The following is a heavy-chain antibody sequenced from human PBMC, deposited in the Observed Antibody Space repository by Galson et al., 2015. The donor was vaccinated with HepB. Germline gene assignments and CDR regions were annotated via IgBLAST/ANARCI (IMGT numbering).Heavy chain of an antibody. CDR2: INPNNGAT. D-gene: IGHD3-22*01. CDR3: ARASSVFMIVVVMDFDY. Sequence: SVKVSCKASGYTFTDYYLHWVRQAPGQGLEWMGWINPNNGATNYAQKFQDRVTMSRDTSISTAYMALNSLRSDDTAVYYCARASSVFMIVVVMDFDYWGQGTLVTVSS. J-gene: IGHJ4*02. CDR1: GYTFTDYY. V-gene: IGHV1-2*02.